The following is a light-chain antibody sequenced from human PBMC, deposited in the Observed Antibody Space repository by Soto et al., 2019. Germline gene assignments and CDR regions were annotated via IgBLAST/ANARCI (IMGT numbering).Light chain of an antibody. J-gene: IGKJ1*01. CDR3: MQALQTPK. CDR1: QSLLHSNGYNY. Sequence: DIMMTQSPLSLPVTPGEPASISCRSSQSLLHSNGYNYLDWYLQKPGQSPQLLIYLGSNRASGVHDRFSGSGSGTDFTLKISRVEAEDVGVYYCMQALQTPKFGQGTKVEIK. V-gene: IGKV2-28*01. CDR2: LGS.